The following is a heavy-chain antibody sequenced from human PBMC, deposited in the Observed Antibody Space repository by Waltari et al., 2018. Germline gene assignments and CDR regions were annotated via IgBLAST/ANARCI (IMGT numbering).Heavy chain of an antibody. CDR2: ISGSGGST. Sequence: EVQLLESGGGLVQPGGSLRLSCAASGFTFSRYAMSWVRQAPGKGLEWVSAISGSGGSTYYADSVKGRFTISRDNSKNTLYLQMNSLRAEDTAVYYCAMSAAAGNYFDYWGQGTLVTVSS. CDR3: AMSAAAGNYFDY. D-gene: IGHD6-13*01. V-gene: IGHV3-23*01. J-gene: IGHJ4*02. CDR1: GFTFSRYA.